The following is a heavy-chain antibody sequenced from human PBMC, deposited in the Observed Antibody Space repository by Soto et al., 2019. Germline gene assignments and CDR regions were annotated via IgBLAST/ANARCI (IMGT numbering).Heavy chain of an antibody. V-gene: IGHV4-61*01. CDR3: AREGGVASGSLGY. Sequence: SETLSLTCTVSGGSVSSGSYYWSWIRQPPGKGLEWIGYIYYSGSTNYNPSLKSRVTISVDTSKNQFSLKLSSVTAADTAVYYCAREGGVASGSLGYWGQGTLVTVSS. D-gene: IGHD2-8*02. J-gene: IGHJ4*02. CDR1: GGSVSSGSYY. CDR2: IYYSGST.